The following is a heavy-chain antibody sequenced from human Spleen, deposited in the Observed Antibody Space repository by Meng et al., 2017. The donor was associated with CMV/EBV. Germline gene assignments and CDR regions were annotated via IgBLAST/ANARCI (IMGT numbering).Heavy chain of an antibody. CDR3: ARESRNWNQGGFDY. CDR1: GGSISSGDYY. J-gene: IGHJ4*02. V-gene: IGHV4-30-4*08. CDR2: IYYSGST. Sequence: QVQLQGSGPGLVKPSQPLSLTCTVSGGSISSGDYYWSWIRQPPGKGLEWIGYIYYSGSTYYNPSLKSRVTISVDTSKNQFSLKLSSVTAADTAVYYCARESRNWNQGGFDYWGQGTLVTVSS. D-gene: IGHD1-20*01.